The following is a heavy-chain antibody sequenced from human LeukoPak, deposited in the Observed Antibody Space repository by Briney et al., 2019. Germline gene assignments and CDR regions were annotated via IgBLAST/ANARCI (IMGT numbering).Heavy chain of an antibody. CDR1: GFTFSSHW. J-gene: IGHJ4*02. V-gene: IGHV3-74*01. D-gene: IGHD1-1*01. CDR3: ARVTALERVFDY. CDR2: INSDGSST. Sequence: PGGSLRLSCAASGFTFSSHWMHWVRQAPGKGLVWVSRINSDGSSTSYADSVKGRFTISRDNAKNTLYLQMNSLRAEDTAVYYCARVTALERVFDYWGQGTLVTVSS.